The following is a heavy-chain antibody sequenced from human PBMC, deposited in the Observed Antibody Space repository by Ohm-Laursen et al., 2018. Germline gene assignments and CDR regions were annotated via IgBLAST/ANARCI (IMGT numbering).Heavy chain of an antibody. V-gene: IGHV1-46*01. J-gene: IGHJ4*02. CDR3: AGGQPIDF. CDR1: GYTFTNYY. CDR2: INTGGGST. Sequence: SVKVSCKASGYTFTNYYMHWVRQAPGQGLEWMGIINTGGGSTSHAQKFQGRLTMTRDTSTSTVYMELSSLRSEDTAMYYCAGGQPIDFWGQGTLVTVSS.